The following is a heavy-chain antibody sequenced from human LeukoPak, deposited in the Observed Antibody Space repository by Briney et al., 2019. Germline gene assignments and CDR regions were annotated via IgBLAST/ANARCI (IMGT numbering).Heavy chain of an antibody. Sequence: ASVKVSCKASGYTFTSYDINWVRQATGQGLEWMGWMNPNSANTGYAQKFQGRVTMTRNTSINTAYMELTSLRSEDTAVYYCARGSRRDGYNTLFDYWGQGPLVTVSS. CDR2: MNPNSANT. V-gene: IGHV1-8*01. D-gene: IGHD5-24*01. CDR1: GYTFTSYD. J-gene: IGHJ4*02. CDR3: ARGSRRDGYNTLFDY.